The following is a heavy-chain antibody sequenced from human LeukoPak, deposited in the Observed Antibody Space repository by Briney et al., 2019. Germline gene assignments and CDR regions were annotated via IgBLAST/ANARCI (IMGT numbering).Heavy chain of an antibody. CDR1: GYTFTGYY. J-gene: IGHJ4*02. CDR3: ARVQQLDY. V-gene: IGHV1-2*02. D-gene: IGHD6-13*01. Sequence: ASVNVSCKASGYTFTGYYIHWVRQAPGQGLDWMGWINPNSCATHYSQKFQGRVTMTRDTSISTTYMELGSLRSDDTAGYYCARVQQLDYWGQGTLVTVSS. CDR2: INPNSCAT.